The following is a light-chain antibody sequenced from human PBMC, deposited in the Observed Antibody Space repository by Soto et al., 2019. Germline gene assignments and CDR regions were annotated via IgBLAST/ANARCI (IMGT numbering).Light chain of an antibody. CDR1: SSDVGGYNY. V-gene: IGLV2-8*01. CDR2: EVS. CDR3: GCYSPTNYRDV. Sequence: QSALTQPPSASGSFGQSVTISCTGTSSDVGGYNYVSWYQQHPGKAPKLMIYEVSERPSGVPDRFSGSKSRNTASLTVSGLQADDVADYYCGCYSPTNYRDVFGSGNKLTVL. J-gene: IGLJ1*01.